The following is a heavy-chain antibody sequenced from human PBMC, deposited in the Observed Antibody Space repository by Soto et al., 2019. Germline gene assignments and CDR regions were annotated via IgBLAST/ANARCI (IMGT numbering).Heavy chain of an antibody. CDR3: AKLETSGGFDYYDSSGYYFPLYYYGMDV. Sequence: GGSLRLSCAASGFTFSSYGMHWVRQAPGKGLEWVAVISYDGSNKYYADSVKGRFTISRENSKNTLYLQMNSLRAEDTAVYYCAKLETSGGFDYYDSSGYYFPLYYYGMDVWGQGTTVTVSS. CDR2: ISYDGSNK. J-gene: IGHJ6*02. V-gene: IGHV3-30*18. D-gene: IGHD3-22*01. CDR1: GFTFSSYG.